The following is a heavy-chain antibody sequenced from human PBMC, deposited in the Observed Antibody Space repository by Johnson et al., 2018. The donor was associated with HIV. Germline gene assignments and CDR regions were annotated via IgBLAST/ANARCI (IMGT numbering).Heavy chain of an antibody. CDR2: IKQDGSEK. D-gene: IGHD6-6*01. V-gene: IGHV3-7*01. J-gene: IGHJ3*02. CDR1: GFTFSTYW. CDR3: ARALLIAARPVGAFDI. Sequence: EVQLVESGGGVVQPGRSLRLSCAASGFTFSTYWMSWVRQAPGKGLEWVANIKQDGSEKYYVDSVKGRFTISRDNAKNSLYLQMNSLRAEDKAVYYCARALLIAARPVGAFDIWGQGTMVTVSS.